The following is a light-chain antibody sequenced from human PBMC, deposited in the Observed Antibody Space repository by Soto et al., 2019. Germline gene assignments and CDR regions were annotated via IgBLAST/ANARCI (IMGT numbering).Light chain of an antibody. V-gene: IGLV2-11*01. CDR2: DVS. J-gene: IGLJ2*01. CDR3: CSYAGSYTAL. CDR1: SSDVGGYNY. Sequence: QSALTQPRSVSGSPGPSVTISCTGTSSDVGGYNYVSWYQQHPGKAPKLMIYDVSKRPSGVPDRFSGSKSGNTASLTISGLQAEDEADYYCCSYAGSYTALFGGGTKVTVL.